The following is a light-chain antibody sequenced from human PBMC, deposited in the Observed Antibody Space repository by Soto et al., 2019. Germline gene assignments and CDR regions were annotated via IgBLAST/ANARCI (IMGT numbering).Light chain of an antibody. CDR3: QQCGGSPQT. CDR1: QSVSSSY. J-gene: IGKJ1*01. CDR2: GAS. V-gene: IGKV3-20*01. Sequence: PQERVTLSCRASQSVSSSYLAWYQQKPGQAPRLLIYGASSRATGIPDRFSGSGSGTDFTLIINSLEPEDVAIYYCQQCGGSPQTFGQGTKVDIK.